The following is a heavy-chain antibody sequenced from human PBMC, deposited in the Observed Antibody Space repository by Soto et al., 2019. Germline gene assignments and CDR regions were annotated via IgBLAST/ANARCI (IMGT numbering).Heavy chain of an antibody. J-gene: IGHJ6*02. D-gene: IGHD6-13*01. Sequence: EVQLVESGGGLVQPGGSLRLSCAASGFTFSSYWMHWVRQAPGKGLVWVSRINSDGSSTSYADSVKGRFTISRDNAKNTLYLQMNSLRAEDTAVYYCARDYRRGSSSWYSGYGMDVWGQGTTVTVSS. CDR3: ARDYRRGSSSWYSGYGMDV. CDR2: INSDGSST. V-gene: IGHV3-74*01. CDR1: GFTFSSYW.